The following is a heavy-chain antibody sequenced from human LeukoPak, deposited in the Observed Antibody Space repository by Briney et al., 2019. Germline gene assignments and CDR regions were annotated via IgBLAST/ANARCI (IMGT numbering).Heavy chain of an antibody. Sequence: PSETLSLTCAVYGGPLSGYYWSWIRQPPGKGLEWIRETSHSGSSNYNPSLASRVTISVDTSKKQFSLKLTSVTAADTAVYFCARKDCSTTSCSYGFDIWAQGTMVTVSS. CDR1: GGPLSGYY. CDR3: ARKDCSTTSCSYGFDI. V-gene: IGHV4-34*01. J-gene: IGHJ3*02. CDR2: TSHSGSS. D-gene: IGHD2-2*01.